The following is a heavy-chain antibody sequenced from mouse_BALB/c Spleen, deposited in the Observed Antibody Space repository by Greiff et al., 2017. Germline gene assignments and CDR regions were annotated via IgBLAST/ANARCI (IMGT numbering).Heavy chain of an antibody. CDR1: GDSITSGY. Sequence: DVKLQESGPSLVKPSQTLSLTCSVTGDSITSGYWNWIRKFPGNKLEYMGYISYSGSTYYNPSLKSRISITRDTSKNQYYLQLNSVTTEDTATYYCARSGVHYYGYDYYAMDYWGQGTSVTVSS. D-gene: IGHD1-2*01. J-gene: IGHJ4*01. CDR2: ISYSGST. V-gene: IGHV3-8*02. CDR3: ARSGVHYYGYDYYAMDY.